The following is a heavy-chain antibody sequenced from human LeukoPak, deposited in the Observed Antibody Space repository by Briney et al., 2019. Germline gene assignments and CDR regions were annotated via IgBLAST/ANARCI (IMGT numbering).Heavy chain of an antibody. CDR2: ISYSGST. J-gene: IGHJ4*02. D-gene: IGHD1-7*01. CDR1: GGSFGGYY. Sequence: SETLSLTCAVYGGSFGGYYWSWIRQSPGKGLEWIGEISYSGSTNYNPSLKSRVTMSVDPSKNQFSLKLTSVTAADTAVYYCARQGTTKVATFDSWGQGTLVTVSS. CDR3: ARQGTTKVATFDS. V-gene: IGHV4-34*01.